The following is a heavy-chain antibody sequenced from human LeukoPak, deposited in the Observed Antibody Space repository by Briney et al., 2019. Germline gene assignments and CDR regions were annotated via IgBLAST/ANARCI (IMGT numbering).Heavy chain of an antibody. CDR3: ARGGIAAADDY. CDR2: INPNSGAT. Sequence: GASVKVSCKASGYTFTDYYVHWVRQAPGQGLEWMGWINPNSGATFYAQTFQGRVTMTRDTSINTVFVELNRLRSDDTAVYYSARGGIAAADDYWGQGTLVTVSS. V-gene: IGHV1-2*02. J-gene: IGHJ4*02. D-gene: IGHD6-13*01. CDR1: GYTFTDYY.